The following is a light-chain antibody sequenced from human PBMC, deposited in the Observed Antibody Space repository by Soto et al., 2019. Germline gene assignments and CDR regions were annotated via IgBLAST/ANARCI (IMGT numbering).Light chain of an antibody. CDR1: SSDIGGYNY. CDR3: SSLRV. Sequence: QSALTQPASVSGSPGQSITISCTGTSSDIGGYNYVSWYQHHPGKAPKLMIYEVSSRPSGVSNRFSGSKSGNTASLTISGLQDEDEADYYGSSLRVFGTGTKVTVL. V-gene: IGLV2-14*01. J-gene: IGLJ1*01. CDR2: EVS.